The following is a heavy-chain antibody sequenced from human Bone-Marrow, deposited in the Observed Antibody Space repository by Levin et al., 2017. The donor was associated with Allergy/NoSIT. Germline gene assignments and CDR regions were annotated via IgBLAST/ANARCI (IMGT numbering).Heavy chain of an antibody. J-gene: IGHJ5*02. CDR2: ISGSGYST. D-gene: IGHD2-15*01. Sequence: GESLKISCAASGFHFTTHAMSWVRQAPGQGLEWVSAISGSGYSTFYSESVKGRFTISRDNSKNTFSLQMNNLRAEDTGIYYCARDRVVVVGLFQSWGQGTQVTVSS. CDR3: ARDRVVVVGLFQS. CDR1: GFHFTTHA. V-gene: IGHV3-23*01.